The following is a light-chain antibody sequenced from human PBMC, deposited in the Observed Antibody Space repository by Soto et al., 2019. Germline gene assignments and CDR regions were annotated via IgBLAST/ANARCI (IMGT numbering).Light chain of an antibody. J-gene: IGKJ4*01. CDR3: QQYHTLVS. CDR1: RDSRKY. V-gene: IGKV1-33*01. Sequence: DIQMTQSPSSLSASVGDRVTITCQASRDSRKYLNWYQQKPGKAPKLLIYDASNLETGVTSRFSGSGSGTDFTFTISSLQSEDIATYYCQQYHTLVSFGGGTKVEIK. CDR2: DAS.